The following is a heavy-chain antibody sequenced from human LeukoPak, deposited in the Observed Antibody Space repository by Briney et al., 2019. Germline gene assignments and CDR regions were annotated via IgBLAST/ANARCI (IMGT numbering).Heavy chain of an antibody. CDR2: IYSGGNT. Sequence: GGSLRLSCAASGFTVSSNYMSWVRQAPGKGLEWVSVIYSGGNTYYADSVKGRFTISRGNSKNTLYLQMNSLRAEDTAVYYCARVPRSGYYYHFDYWGQGTLVTVSS. V-gene: IGHV3-53*01. CDR3: ARVPRSGYYYHFDY. CDR1: GFTVSSNY. J-gene: IGHJ4*02. D-gene: IGHD3-22*01.